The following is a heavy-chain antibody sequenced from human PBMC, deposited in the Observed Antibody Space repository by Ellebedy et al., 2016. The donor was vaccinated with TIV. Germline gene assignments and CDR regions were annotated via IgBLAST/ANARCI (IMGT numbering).Heavy chain of an antibody. Sequence: GESLKISCAASGFTFSSYAMHWVRQAPGKGLEWVAVISYDGSNKYYADSVKGRFTISRDNSKNTLYLQMNSLRAEDTAVYYCAAFSLWAVKGGGYYFDYWGQGTLVTVSS. CDR1: GFTFSSYA. J-gene: IGHJ4*02. V-gene: IGHV3-30*07. CDR3: AAFSLWAVKGGGYYFDY. D-gene: IGHD2-21*01. CDR2: ISYDGSNK.